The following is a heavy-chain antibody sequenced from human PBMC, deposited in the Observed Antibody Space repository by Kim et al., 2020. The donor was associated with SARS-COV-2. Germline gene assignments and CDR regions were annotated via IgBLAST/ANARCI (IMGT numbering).Heavy chain of an antibody. CDR3: ARDFSAYDYVWGSYRYPIYFDY. J-gene: IGHJ4*02. V-gene: IGHV3-7*01. CDR1: GFTFSSYW. Sequence: GGSLRLSCAASGFTFSSYWMSWVRQAPGKGLEWVANIKQDGSEKYYVDSVKGRFTISRDNAKNSLYLQMNSLRAEDTAVYYCARDFSAYDYVWGSYRYPIYFDYWGQGTLVTVSS. CDR2: IKQDGSEK. D-gene: IGHD3-16*02.